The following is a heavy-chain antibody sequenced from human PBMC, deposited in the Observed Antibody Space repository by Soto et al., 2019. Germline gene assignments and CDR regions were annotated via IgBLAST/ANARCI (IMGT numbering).Heavy chain of an antibody. CDR3: ARPNSGSWYRAFDI. V-gene: IGHV4-34*01. CDR2: INHSGST. J-gene: IGHJ3*02. D-gene: IGHD6-13*01. Sequence: QVQLQQWGAGLLKPSETLSLTCAIYGGSFSNYYWSWIRQPPGKGLEWIGEINHSGSTNYNPSLKSRVTILVDTSKNQLSLKLTSVTAADTAVYYCARPNSGSWYRAFDIWGQGTMVTVSS. CDR1: GGSFSNYY.